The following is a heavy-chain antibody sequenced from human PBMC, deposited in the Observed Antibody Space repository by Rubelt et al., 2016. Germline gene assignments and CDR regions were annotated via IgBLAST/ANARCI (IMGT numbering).Heavy chain of an antibody. D-gene: IGHD6-6*01. V-gene: IGHV3-21*04. J-gene: IGHJ4*02. CDR3: AILPLSWYSSSSWLDY. Sequence: EIQLVESGGGLVKPGGSLRLSCAASGFTFSIYRMKWVRQAPGKGLEWVSSISSVGDYIYYADSVRGRFTISRDNAKNSLYLQMNSRRTEDTALYYCAILPLSWYSSSSWLDYWGQGTLVTVSS. CDR2: ISSVGDYI. CDR1: GFTFSIYR.